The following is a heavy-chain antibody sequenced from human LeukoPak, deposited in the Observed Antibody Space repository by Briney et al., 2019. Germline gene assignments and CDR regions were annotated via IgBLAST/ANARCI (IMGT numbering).Heavy chain of an antibody. Sequence: PSETLSLTRNVSGGSVTSHYWSWIRQPPGKGLEWIGFIYYGGSTNYNPSLKSRVTMSLDTSKNQFSLKLTSVTAADTAVYYCARETYNFWSGYPDYWGQGALVTVSS. CDR2: IYYGGST. V-gene: IGHV4-59*02. CDR1: GGSVTSHY. CDR3: ARETYNFWSGYPDY. J-gene: IGHJ4*02. D-gene: IGHD3-3*01.